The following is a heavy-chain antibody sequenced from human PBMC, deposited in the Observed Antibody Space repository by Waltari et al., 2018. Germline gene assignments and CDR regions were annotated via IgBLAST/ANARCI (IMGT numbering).Heavy chain of an antibody. V-gene: IGHV1-8*03. CDR2: TNPKSGNS. D-gene: IGHD3-22*01. CDR3: ARSSSAIYGRVPCDY. J-gene: IGHJ4*02. CDR1: GYNFINSA. Sequence: QVQLVQSGAEVKKPGTSVKVSCTTSGYNFINSAINWIRQAPGQGLEWMGWTNPKSGNSGYAQRFQGRRAIARNTSSTTAYMELSSLRSEETAVYYCARSSSAIYGRVPCDYWGQGTLIIVSS.